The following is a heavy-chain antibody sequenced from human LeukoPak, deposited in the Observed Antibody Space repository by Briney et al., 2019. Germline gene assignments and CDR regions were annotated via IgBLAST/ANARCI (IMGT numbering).Heavy chain of an antibody. J-gene: IGHJ5*02. CDR1: GGTFSSYA. CDR2: IIPIFGTA. Sequence: ASVKVSCKASGGTFSSYAISWVRQAPGQGLEWMGGIIPIFGTANYAQKFQVRVTITADESTSTAYMELSSLRSEDTAVYYCASLLPFNWFDPWGQGTLVTVSS. V-gene: IGHV1-69*13. CDR3: ASLLPFNWFDP.